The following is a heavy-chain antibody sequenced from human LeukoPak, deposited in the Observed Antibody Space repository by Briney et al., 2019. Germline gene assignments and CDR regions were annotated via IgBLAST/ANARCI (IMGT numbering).Heavy chain of an antibody. J-gene: IGHJ6*03. CDR2: IDTSGST. CDR3: ARGYNWGSPTRNFYYLDV. Sequence: SETLSLTCTVSGGSISSYYWSWIRQPAGKGLEWIGRIDTSGSTNYNPSLKSRFTMSVDTSKNQFSLKLRSVTAADTAVYYCARGYNWGSPTRNFYYLDVWGKGTTVTVSS. D-gene: IGHD7-27*01. CDR1: GGSISSYY. V-gene: IGHV4-4*07.